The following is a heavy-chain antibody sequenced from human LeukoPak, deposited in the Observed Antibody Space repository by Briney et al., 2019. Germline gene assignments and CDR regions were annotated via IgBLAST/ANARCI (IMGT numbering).Heavy chain of an antibody. CDR2: IKQDGSEK. Sequence: PGGSLRLSCAASGFTFSRYWMSWVRQAPGKGLEWVANIKQDGSEKYYVDSVKGRFTISRDNAKNSLYLQVNSLRAEDTAVYYCVRRDGYTLHGAFNIWGQGTMVTVSS. CDR1: GFTFSRYW. V-gene: IGHV3-7*01. CDR3: VRRDGYTLHGAFNI. J-gene: IGHJ3*02. D-gene: IGHD5-24*01.